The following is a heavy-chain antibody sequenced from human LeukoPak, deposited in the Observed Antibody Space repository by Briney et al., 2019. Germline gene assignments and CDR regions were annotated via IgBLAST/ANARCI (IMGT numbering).Heavy chain of an antibody. Sequence: GGSLRLSCAASGFTFSSYWMSWVRQAPGKGLEWVANIKQDGSEKYYVDSVKGRFTISRDNAKNSLYLQMNSLRAEDTAVYYCARIHNTYDILTGLVFYAFDIWGQGTMVTVSS. CDR3: ARIHNTYDILTGLVFYAFDI. D-gene: IGHD3-9*01. V-gene: IGHV3-7*01. CDR1: GFTFSSYW. CDR2: IKQDGSEK. J-gene: IGHJ3*02.